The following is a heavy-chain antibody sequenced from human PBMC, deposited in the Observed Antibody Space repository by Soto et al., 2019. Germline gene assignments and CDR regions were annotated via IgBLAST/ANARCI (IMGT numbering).Heavy chain of an antibody. CDR1: GFTFSDYY. Sequence: QVQLVESGGGLVRPGGSLRLSCAASGFTFSDYYMSWIRQVPGKGLEWVAYISGTSDSRPYADSVKGRFTISRDNAKNSLYLQMNSLRAEDTAVYYCARVAVITAAGTSDYWGQGTLVTVSS. V-gene: IGHV3-11*06. D-gene: IGHD6-13*01. J-gene: IGHJ4*02. CDR2: ISGTSDSR. CDR3: ARVAVITAAGTSDY.